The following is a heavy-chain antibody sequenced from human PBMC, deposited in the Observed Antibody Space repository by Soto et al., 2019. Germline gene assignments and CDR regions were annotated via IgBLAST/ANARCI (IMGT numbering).Heavy chain of an antibody. CDR1: GGSVSSGSYY. Sequence: PSETLSLTCTVSGGSVSSGSYYWSWIRQPPGKGLEWIGYIYYSGSTNYNPSLKSRVTISVDTSKNQFPLKLSSVTAADTAVYYCARVPPVRSSPDYWGQGTLVTVSS. D-gene: IGHD6-6*01. V-gene: IGHV4-61*01. CDR2: IYYSGST. J-gene: IGHJ4*02. CDR3: ARVPPVRSSPDY.